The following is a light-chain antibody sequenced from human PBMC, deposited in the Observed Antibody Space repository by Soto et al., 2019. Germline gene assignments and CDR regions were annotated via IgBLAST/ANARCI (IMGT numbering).Light chain of an antibody. CDR3: QHYKMHSE. V-gene: IGKV1-5*03. CDR2: KAS. Sequence: DIQMTQSPSTLSASVGDRVTITCRASQSISSWLAWYQQKPGKAPKILIYKASSSESGVPSRSGGSGSRKEVVIPISRQYTDYVSCYFKQHYKMHSEFGEGTRLEIK. CDR1: QSISSW. J-gene: IGKJ5*01.